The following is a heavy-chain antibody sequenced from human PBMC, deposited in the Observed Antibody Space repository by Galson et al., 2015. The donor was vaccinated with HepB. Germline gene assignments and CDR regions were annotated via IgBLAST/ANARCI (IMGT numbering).Heavy chain of an antibody. J-gene: IGHJ4*02. Sequence: SLRLSCAASGFTFSSYSMNWVRQAPGKGLEWVSSISSSSSYIYYADSVKGRFTISRDNAKNSLYLQMNSLRAEDTAVYYCARGGSGSYYHLFDYWGQGTLVTVSS. D-gene: IGHD3-10*01. CDR2: ISSSSSYI. CDR3: ARGGSGSYYHLFDY. CDR1: GFTFSSYS. V-gene: IGHV3-21*01.